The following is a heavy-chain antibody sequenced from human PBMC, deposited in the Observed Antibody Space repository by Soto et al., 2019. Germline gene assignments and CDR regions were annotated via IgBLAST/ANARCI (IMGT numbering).Heavy chain of an antibody. Sequence: VQLVESGGGLVQPGGSRRLSCAASGFDFSSYSMNWVRQAPGKGLEWVSSINEDSYYIYSAHSLRGRFTISRDNATESLYLQMNRLRAEETTVYYCVRDFGWYFRSEYMDVWGDGATVTVSS. V-gene: IGHV3-21*02. CDR2: INEDSYYI. D-gene: IGHD3-3*01. CDR3: VRDFGWYFRSEYMDV. CDR1: GFDFSSYS. J-gene: IGHJ6*03.